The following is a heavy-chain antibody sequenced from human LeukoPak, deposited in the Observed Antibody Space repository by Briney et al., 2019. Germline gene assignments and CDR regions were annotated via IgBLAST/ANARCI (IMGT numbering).Heavy chain of an antibody. D-gene: IGHD1-26*01. J-gene: IGHJ4*02. V-gene: IGHV3-15*01. CDR3: ASLVGFSLYY. Sequence: GGSLRLSCTASGFTFSYAWMTWVRQGPGKGLEWVGHISVRSDGGTTDYAAPVKGRFTISRDDSKSTLYLQMDSLQTEDTAVYYCASLVGFSLYYWGQGTLVTVSS. CDR1: GFTFSYAW. CDR2: ISVRSDGGTT.